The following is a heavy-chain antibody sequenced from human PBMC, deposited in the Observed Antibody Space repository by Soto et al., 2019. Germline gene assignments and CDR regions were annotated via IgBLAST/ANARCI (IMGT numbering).Heavy chain of an antibody. V-gene: IGHV4-34*01. J-gene: IGHJ6*02. D-gene: IGHD6-13*01. CDR2: INHSGST. CDR1: GGSFSGYY. Sequence: QVQLQQWGAGLLKPSETLSLTCAVYGGSFSGYYWSWIRQPPGKGLEWIGEINHSGSTNYNPSLKSRVTISVDTSKNQFSLKLSSVTAADTAVYYCASGGGSWYRGAYYYYGMDVWGQGTTVTVSS. CDR3: ASGGGSWYRGAYYYYGMDV.